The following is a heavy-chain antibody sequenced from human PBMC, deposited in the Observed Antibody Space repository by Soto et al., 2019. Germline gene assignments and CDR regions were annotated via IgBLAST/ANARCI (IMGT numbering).Heavy chain of an antibody. CDR2: IIPIFGTA. D-gene: IGHD5-12*01. V-gene: IGHV1-69*13. CDR1: GGTFSSYA. Sequence: SVKVSCKASGGTFSSYAISWVRQARGQGLEWMGGIIPIFGTANYAQKFQGRVTITADESTSTAYMELNSLRAEDTAVYYCAATATHSYLYYSGMDVWGQGTTVPVSS. CDR3: AATATHSYLYYSGMDV. J-gene: IGHJ6*02.